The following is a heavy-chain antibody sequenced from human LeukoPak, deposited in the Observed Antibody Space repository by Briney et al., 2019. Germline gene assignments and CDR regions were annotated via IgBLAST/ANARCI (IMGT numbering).Heavy chain of an antibody. Sequence: SETLSLTCAVYGGSFSGYYWSWIRQPPGKGLEWIGEINHSGSTNYNPSLKSRVTISVDTSKNQFSLKLSSVTAADTAVYYCASRYGDYDNWFDPWGQGTLVTVSS. D-gene: IGHD4-17*01. CDR1: GGSFSGYY. CDR2: INHSGST. CDR3: ASRYGDYDNWFDP. J-gene: IGHJ5*02. V-gene: IGHV4-34*01.